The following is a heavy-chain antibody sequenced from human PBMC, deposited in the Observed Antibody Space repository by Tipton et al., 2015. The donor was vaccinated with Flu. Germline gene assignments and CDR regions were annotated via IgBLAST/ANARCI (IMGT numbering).Heavy chain of an antibody. V-gene: IGHV4-59*08. D-gene: IGHD6-13*01. CDR1: GGSFSCYY. CDR2: IFHSEST. Sequence: LRLSCTVSGGSFSCYYWSWIRQPPGKRLEWIGYIFHSESTHYNPSLESRVTISVGTSKSQFSLRLSSVTAADTAVYYCARMAVASGSFYIDSWGQGTLVTVSS. J-gene: IGHJ4*02. CDR3: ARMAVASGSFYIDS.